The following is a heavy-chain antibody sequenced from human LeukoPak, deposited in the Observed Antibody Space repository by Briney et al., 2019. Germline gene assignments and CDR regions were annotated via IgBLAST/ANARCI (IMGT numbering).Heavy chain of an antibody. CDR3: ATDLQGSGSSWYFDL. CDR1: GYTFNSYG. J-gene: IGHJ2*01. CDR2: FDPEDGET. V-gene: IGHV1-24*01. D-gene: IGHD3-10*01. Sequence: AASVKVSCKASGYTFNSYGISWVRQAPGKGLEWMGGFDPEDGETIYAQKFQGRVTMTEDTSTDTAYMELSSLRSEDTAVYYCATDLQGSGSSWYFDLWGRGTLVTVSS.